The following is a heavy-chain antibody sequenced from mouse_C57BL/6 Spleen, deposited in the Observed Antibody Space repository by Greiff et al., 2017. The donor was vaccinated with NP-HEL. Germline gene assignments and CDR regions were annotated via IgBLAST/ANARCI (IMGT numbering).Heavy chain of an antibody. CDR3: ARYGTTVVGAMDY. J-gene: IGHJ4*01. CDR2: IDPSDSYT. V-gene: IGHV1-69*01. D-gene: IGHD1-1*01. CDR1: GYTFTSYW. Sequence: QVHVKQPGAELVMPGASVKLSCKASGYTFTSYWMHWVKQRPGQGLEWIGEIDPSDSYTNYNQKFKGKSTLTVDKSSSTAYMQLSSLTSEDSAVYNCARYGTTVVGAMDYWGQGTSVTASS.